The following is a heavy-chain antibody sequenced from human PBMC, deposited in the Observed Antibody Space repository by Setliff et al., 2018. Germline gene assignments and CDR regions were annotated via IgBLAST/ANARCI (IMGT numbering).Heavy chain of an antibody. D-gene: IGHD2-2*01. CDR2: ISANNGYM. Sequence: ASVKVSCKASGYTFTSYGISWLRQAPGQGLEWMGWISANNGYMVFAQNLQGRIIMTTDTSTSTAYIELKSLRPDDTAAYYCARDRSNIVVVPSGAKFDPWGQGTLVTVS. CDR3: ARDRSNIVVVPSGAKFDP. J-gene: IGHJ5*02. CDR1: GYTFTSYG. V-gene: IGHV1-18*01.